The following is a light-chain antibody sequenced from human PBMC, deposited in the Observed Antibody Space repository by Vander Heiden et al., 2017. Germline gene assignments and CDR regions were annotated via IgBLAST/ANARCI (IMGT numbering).Light chain of an antibody. V-gene: IGKV1-39*01. CDR1: QSITTY. CDR2: NAS. J-gene: IGKJ2*02. CDR3: QQSYSTPPST. Sequence: DLQMTEAPFSLSASVGDRVTITCRASQSITTYLNWYQQKPGKAPKLLIYNASTLQSGVPSRFSGSGSGTDFTLTISSLQPEDFATYYCQQSYSTPPSTFGQGTKLEIK.